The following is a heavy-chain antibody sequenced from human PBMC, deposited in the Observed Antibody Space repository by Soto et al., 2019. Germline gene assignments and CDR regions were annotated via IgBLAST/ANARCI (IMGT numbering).Heavy chain of an antibody. V-gene: IGHV3-21*01. CDR3: ATEHATIYERDAFDI. CDR2: ISSSSSYI. Sequence: EVQLVESGGGLVKPGGSLRLSCAASGFTFSSYSMNWVRQAPGKGLEWVSSISSSSSYIYYADSVKGRFTISRDNAKNSLYLQMNSLRAEDTAVYYCATEHATIYERDAFDIWGQGTMVTVSS. D-gene: IGHD5-12*01. J-gene: IGHJ3*02. CDR1: GFTFSSYS.